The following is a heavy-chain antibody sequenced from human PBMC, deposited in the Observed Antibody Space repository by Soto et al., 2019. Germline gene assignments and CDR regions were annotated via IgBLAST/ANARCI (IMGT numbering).Heavy chain of an antibody. CDR2: IKQDGSEK. Sequence: GGSVRLSCAASGFTFSSYWMSWVRQAPGKGLEWVANIKQDGSEKYYVDSVKGRFTISRDNAKNSLYLQMNSLRAEDTAVYYCARGLGTSSGWYYYWGQGTLVTVSS. D-gene: IGHD6-19*01. J-gene: IGHJ4*02. CDR3: ARGLGTSSGWYYY. V-gene: IGHV3-7*01. CDR1: GFTFSSYW.